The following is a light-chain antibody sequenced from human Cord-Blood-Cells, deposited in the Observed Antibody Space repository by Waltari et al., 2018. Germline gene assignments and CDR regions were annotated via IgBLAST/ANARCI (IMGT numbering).Light chain of an antibody. V-gene: IGLV2-14*03. CDR2: DVS. Sequence: QSALTQPASVSGSPGQSITISCTGTSSDVGGYNYASWYQQHPGKAPKPMLYDVSNRPSGVSNRFSGSKSGNTASLTISGLQAEDEADYYCSSYTSSSTWVFGGGTKLTVL. J-gene: IGLJ3*02. CDR1: SSDVGGYNY. CDR3: SSYTSSSTWV.